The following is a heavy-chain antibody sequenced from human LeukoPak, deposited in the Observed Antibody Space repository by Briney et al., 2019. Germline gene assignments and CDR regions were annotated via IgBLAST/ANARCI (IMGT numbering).Heavy chain of an antibody. D-gene: IGHD3-22*01. CDR1: GYTFTSYY. Sequence: ASVKVSCKASGYTFTSYYMNWVRQAPGQGLEWMGIINPSDGSTNYAQKFQGRVTMNRDTSTSTVYMELSSLRSEDTAVYYCARGPYYDGDYWGQGTLVTVSS. V-gene: IGHV1-46*01. CDR2: INPSDGST. J-gene: IGHJ4*02. CDR3: ARGPYYDGDY.